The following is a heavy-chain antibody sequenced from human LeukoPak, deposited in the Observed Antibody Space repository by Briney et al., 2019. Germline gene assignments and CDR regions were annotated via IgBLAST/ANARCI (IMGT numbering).Heavy chain of an antibody. D-gene: IGHD3-3*01. Sequence: GGSLRLSCAASGFTFSSYGMHWVRQAPGKGMGWEAVISYDGSNKYYADSVNARFTISRDNSKNTLYLQMNSLRAEDTAVYYCAKAPEYDFWSGYHLNYYYGMDVWGQGTTVTVSS. CDR1: GFTFSSYG. V-gene: IGHV3-30*18. CDR2: ISYDGSNK. J-gene: IGHJ6*02. CDR3: AKAPEYDFWSGYHLNYYYGMDV.